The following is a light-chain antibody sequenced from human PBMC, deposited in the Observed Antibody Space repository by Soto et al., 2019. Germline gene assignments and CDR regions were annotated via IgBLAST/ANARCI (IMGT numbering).Light chain of an antibody. CDR3: XXYNDWPPLT. Sequence: EIVMTQSPATLSVSPGERATLSCRASQSVSNNLAWYQQKPGQAPRLLIYGASTRATGIPARFSGSGSGTEXXXTXXSXQSEDFAVXXXXXYNDWPPLTFGGGTKVEI. V-gene: IGKV3-15*01. CDR2: GAS. J-gene: IGKJ4*01. CDR1: QSVSNN.